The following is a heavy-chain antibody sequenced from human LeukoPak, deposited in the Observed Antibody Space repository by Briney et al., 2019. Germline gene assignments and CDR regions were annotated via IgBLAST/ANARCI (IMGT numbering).Heavy chain of an antibody. CDR1: GGSLSGSDHY. D-gene: IGHD2-21*01. V-gene: IGHV4-39*01. CDR3: ARHSYTTSPILLVVRYKWFDP. J-gene: IGHJ5*02. CDR2: IYYSGSH. Sequence: SETLSLTSTVSGGSLSGSDHYCGWVRQPPGKGLGWIVCIYYSGSHYYNPSLKRRVTISVDTYKNQFSLKLISVTAADTAFYYCARHSYTTSPILLVVRYKWFDPWGQGTLVTVSS.